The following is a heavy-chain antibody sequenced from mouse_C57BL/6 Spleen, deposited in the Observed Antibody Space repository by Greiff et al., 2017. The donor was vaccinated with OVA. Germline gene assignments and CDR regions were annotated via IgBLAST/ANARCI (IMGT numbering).Heavy chain of an antibody. J-gene: IGHJ2*01. CDR3: ARMDYYGSSGD. CDR2: ISSGSSTI. CDR1: GFTFSDYG. D-gene: IGHD1-1*01. V-gene: IGHV5-17*01. Sequence: EVKLVESGGGLVKPGGSLKLSCAASGFTFSDYGMHWVRQAPEKGLEWVAYISSGSSTIYYAETVKGRFTISRDNAKNTLFLQMSSLRSEDTAMYYCARMDYYGSSGDWGQGTTLTVSS.